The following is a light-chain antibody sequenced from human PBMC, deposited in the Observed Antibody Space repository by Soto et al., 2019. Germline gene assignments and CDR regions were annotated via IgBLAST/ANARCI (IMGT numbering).Light chain of an antibody. CDR2: DVT. J-gene: IGLJ1*01. CDR3: CSYAGSNNFYV. CDR1: SNDVGYYDF. V-gene: IGLV2-8*01. Sequence: QSVLTQPPSASGSPGQSVTISCAGTSNDVGYYDFVSWHQQYPGKAPKVIIYDVTKRPSGVPDRFSGSRSGNTASLTISGLRAGDEAYYYCCSYAGSNNFYVFGSGTKVTVL.